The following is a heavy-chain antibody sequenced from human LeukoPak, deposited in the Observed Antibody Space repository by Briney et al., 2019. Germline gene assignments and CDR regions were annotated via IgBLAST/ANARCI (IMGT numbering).Heavy chain of an antibody. D-gene: IGHD3-16*02. Sequence: SETLSLTCAVSGDSVSNNWWSWVRQSPGMRLEWIGQIFHRGMPNYNPSLKSRVTMSIDKSNNQLSLKMNSVTAADTAVYYCARVMGASWFFYLDVWGKGTTVAVS. J-gene: IGHJ6*03. CDR1: GDSVSNNW. CDR2: IFHRGMP. V-gene: IGHV4-4*02. CDR3: ARVMGASWFFYLDV.